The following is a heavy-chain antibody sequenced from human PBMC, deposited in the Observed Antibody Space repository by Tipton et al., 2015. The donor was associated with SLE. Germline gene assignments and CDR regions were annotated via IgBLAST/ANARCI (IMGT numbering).Heavy chain of an antibody. CDR2: IYYSGST. Sequence: TLSLTCTVSGGSISSSSYYWGWIRQPPGKGLEWIGSIYYSGSTYYNPSLKSRVTISGDTPKNQFSLKLSSVTAADTAVYYCASPCGGDCYSSFDSWGQGTLVTVSS. V-gene: IGHV4-39*01. J-gene: IGHJ4*02. CDR3: ASPCGGDCYSSFDS. D-gene: IGHD2-21*01. CDR1: GGSISSSSYY.